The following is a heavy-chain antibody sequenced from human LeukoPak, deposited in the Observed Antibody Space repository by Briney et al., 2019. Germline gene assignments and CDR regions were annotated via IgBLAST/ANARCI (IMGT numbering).Heavy chain of an antibody. J-gene: IGHJ4*02. D-gene: IGHD3-22*01. CDR2: IHHSGRT. CDR1: GGSLSGFY. Sequence: SKTLSLNCSVYGGSLSGFYWSWIRQAPGKGLEWIGEIHHSGRTSHNPSLKSRVTMSVDTSTNQFSLKMSAVTAADTAVYYCARAPGYYYDSSGYCLDYWGQGSMVTVSS. CDR3: ARAPGYYYDSSGYCLDY. V-gene: IGHV4-34*01.